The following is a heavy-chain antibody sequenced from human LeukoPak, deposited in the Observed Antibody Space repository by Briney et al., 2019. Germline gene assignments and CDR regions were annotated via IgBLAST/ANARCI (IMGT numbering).Heavy chain of an antibody. Sequence: GESLKISCQGSGYSFTSYWIAWVRQMPGTGLEWMGIIPPGDSATRYSPSFQGQVTISADKSINTAYLQWSSLKASDTAIYYCARRGYPYGNWFDSWGQGILVTVSS. J-gene: IGHJ5*01. CDR2: IPPGDSAT. D-gene: IGHD4-17*01. V-gene: IGHV5-51*01. CDR1: GYSFTSYW. CDR3: ARRGYPYGNWFDS.